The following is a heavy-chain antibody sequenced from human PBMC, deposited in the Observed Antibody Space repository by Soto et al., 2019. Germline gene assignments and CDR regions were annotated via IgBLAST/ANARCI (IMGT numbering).Heavy chain of an antibody. CDR2: IYYSGST. D-gene: IGHD4-4*01. CDR3: ASSSTVTSKDYFDY. CDR1: GGSISSYY. J-gene: IGHJ4*02. V-gene: IGHV4-59*08. Sequence: SETLSLTCTVSGGSISSYYWSWIRQPPGKGLEWIGYIYYSGSTNYNPSLTSRFTISVDTSKNQFSLKLSSVTAADTAVYYCASSSTVTSKDYFDYWGQGTLVTVSS.